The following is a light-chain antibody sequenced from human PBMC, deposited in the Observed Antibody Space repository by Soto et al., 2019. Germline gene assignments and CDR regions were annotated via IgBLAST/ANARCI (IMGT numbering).Light chain of an antibody. CDR2: NAV. V-gene: IGKV1-39*01. CDR3: QQSHSNPIT. CDR1: QSIGMY. J-gene: IGKJ4*01. Sequence: QMTQSPSSLSASVGDRVTLTCWASQSIGMYLNWYQQKPGKAPNLLISNAVGLQSGVPPRFSGSGSGTDFPLTISSLQPEDFATYYCQQSHSNPITFGGGTKVDIK.